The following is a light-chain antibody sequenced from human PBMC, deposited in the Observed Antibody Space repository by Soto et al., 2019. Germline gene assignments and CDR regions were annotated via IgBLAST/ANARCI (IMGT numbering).Light chain of an antibody. J-gene: IGKJ4*01. Sequence: DIQMTQSPSSLSVSVGDRVTITCRASQSIGGFLNWYQQKLGKAPKLLIYAASSLQSGVPSRFSGSGSGTDFTLTISSLQPEDFATYYCQQSFSTLPTFGGGTKVDIK. CDR2: AAS. CDR3: QQSFSTLPT. CDR1: QSIGGF. V-gene: IGKV1-39*01.